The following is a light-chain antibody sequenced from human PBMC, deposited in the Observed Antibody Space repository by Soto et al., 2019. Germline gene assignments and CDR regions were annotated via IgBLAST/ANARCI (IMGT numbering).Light chain of an antibody. CDR1: QTISSW. CDR3: QQYDTFSWT. Sequence: DIQMTQSPSTLSASVGDRVTITCRASQTISSWLAWYQQKPGKAPKLLIYDASSLKSGVPSRFSGSGSGTEFTLTISRLEPEDFATYYCQQYDTFSWTFGQGTKVDIK. J-gene: IGKJ1*01. CDR2: DAS. V-gene: IGKV1-5*01.